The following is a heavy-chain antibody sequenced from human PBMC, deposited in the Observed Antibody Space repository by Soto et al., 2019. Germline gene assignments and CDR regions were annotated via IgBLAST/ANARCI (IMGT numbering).Heavy chain of an antibody. CDR3: ARHCPDIVAAITWGYYFDY. J-gene: IGHJ4*02. D-gene: IGHD5-12*01. V-gene: IGHV4-39*01. CDR1: GAPSAGIICS. Sequence: PWGTLSPPSPFLGAPSAGIICSWGWFAHPLGKGWGGIGSIYYSGSTYYNSSLKSRVTISVDTSKNQFSLKLSSVTAADTAVYYCARHCPDIVAAITWGYYFDYWGQGTLVTVCS. CDR2: IYYSGST.